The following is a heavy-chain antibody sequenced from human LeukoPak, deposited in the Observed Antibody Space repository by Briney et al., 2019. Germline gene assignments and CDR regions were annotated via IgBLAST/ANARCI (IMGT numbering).Heavy chain of an antibody. CDR1: GFTLDDYA. CDR3: TKDISYDFWSGYRYMDV. J-gene: IGHJ6*03. V-gene: IGHV3-9*01. D-gene: IGHD3-3*01. CDR2: INWNSGNI. Sequence: PGRSLRLSCAVSGFTLDDYAMHWVWQAPGKGLEWVSSINWNSGNIGYADSVKGRFTISRDNAKNSLYLQMNSLRAEDTALYYCTKDISYDFWSGYRYMDVWGKGTTVTVSS.